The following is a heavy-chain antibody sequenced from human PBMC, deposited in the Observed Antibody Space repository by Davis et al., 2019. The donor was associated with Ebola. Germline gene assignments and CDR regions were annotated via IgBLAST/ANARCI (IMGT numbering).Heavy chain of an antibody. CDR3: ANREPRLGGLQFGY. D-gene: IGHD5-24*01. CDR1: GFTFSSYA. CDR2: ISGSGGST. Sequence: GESLKISCAASGFTFSSYAMSWVRQAPGKGLERVSAISGSGGSTYYADSVKGRFTISRDNSKNTLYLQMNSLRAEDTAVYYCANREPRLGGLQFGYWGQGTLVTVSS. V-gene: IGHV3-23*01. J-gene: IGHJ4*02.